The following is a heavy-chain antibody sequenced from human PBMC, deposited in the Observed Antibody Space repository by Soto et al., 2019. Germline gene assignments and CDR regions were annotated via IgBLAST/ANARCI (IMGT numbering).Heavy chain of an antibody. CDR1: GYTFTSYG. Sequence: ASVKVSCKASGYTFTSYGIIWVRQAPGQGLEWMGWISAYNGNTNYAQKLQGRVTMTTDTSTGTAYMELRSLRSDDTAVYYCARDLAMVRTRFDPWGQGTLVTVSS. V-gene: IGHV1-18*01. D-gene: IGHD3-10*01. CDR2: ISAYNGNT. CDR3: ARDLAMVRTRFDP. J-gene: IGHJ5*02.